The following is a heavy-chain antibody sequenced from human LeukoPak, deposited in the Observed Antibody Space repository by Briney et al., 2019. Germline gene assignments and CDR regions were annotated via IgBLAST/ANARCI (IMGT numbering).Heavy chain of an antibody. Sequence: GGPLTLFCTACVFPFSIYCVSCARHAPGKAREWVANINQDGSERYCVDSVKGRFTISRDNDKNSLYLQMNSLRAEGKAVYYCARGLIVRGFDYWGQGTLVTVSS. CDR3: ARGLIVRGFDY. V-gene: IGHV3-7*01. CDR2: INQDGSER. CDR1: VFPFSIYC. D-gene: IGHD2/OR15-2a*01. J-gene: IGHJ4*02.